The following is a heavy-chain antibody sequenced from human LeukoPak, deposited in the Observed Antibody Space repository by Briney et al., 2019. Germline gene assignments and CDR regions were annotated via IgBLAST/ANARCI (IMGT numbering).Heavy chain of an antibody. J-gene: IGHJ4*02. V-gene: IGHV1-2*02. CDR3: ASGGVAVAGKCVDY. Sequence: GASVKVSCKASGYTFTDYYMHWVRQAPGQGLEWMGWINPNNGGTNFAQKFQGRVTMTRDTSISTAYMELSRLSSDDTAAYFCASGGVAVAGKCVDYWGQGTLVTVSS. CDR1: GYTFTDYY. D-gene: IGHD6-19*01. CDR2: INPNNGGT.